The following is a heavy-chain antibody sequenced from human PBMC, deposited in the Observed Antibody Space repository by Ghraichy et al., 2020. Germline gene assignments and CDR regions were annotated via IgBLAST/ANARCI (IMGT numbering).Heavy chain of an antibody. CDR2: IDPEDGET. Sequence: ASVKVSCKVSGYTLTELSMHWVRQAPGKGLEWMGGIDPEDGETIYAQKFQGRVTMTEDTSTDTAYMELSRLRSEDTAVYYCATYIVVVVAATHGYFDYWGEGTLVTVSS. D-gene: IGHD2-15*01. CDR3: ATYIVVVVAATHGYFDY. CDR1: GYTLTELS. V-gene: IGHV1-24*01. J-gene: IGHJ4*02.